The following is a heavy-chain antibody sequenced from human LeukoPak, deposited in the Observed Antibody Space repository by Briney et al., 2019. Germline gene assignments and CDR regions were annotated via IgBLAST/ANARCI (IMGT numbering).Heavy chain of an antibody. CDR1: GYTFTGYY. CDR2: INPNSGGT. Sequence: VASVKVSCKASGYTFTGYYMHWVRQAPGQGLEWMGWINPNSGGTNYAQKFQGRVTMTRDTSISTAYMELSRLRSDDTAVYYCAMELQRDWWDCSSTSCLPDDAFDIWGQGTMVTVSS. J-gene: IGHJ3*02. D-gene: IGHD2-2*01. CDR3: AMELQRDWWDCSSTSCLPDDAFDI. V-gene: IGHV1-2*02.